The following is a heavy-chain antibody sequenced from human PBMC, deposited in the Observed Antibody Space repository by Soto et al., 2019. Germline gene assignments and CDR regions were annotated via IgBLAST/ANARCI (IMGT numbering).Heavy chain of an antibody. CDR2: ISGSGGST. J-gene: IGHJ6*02. CDR3: AKRTNIAAAVQYYYYGMDV. V-gene: IGHV3-23*01. D-gene: IGHD6-13*01. CDR1: GFTFISYA. Sequence: PGGSLRLSCASSGFTFISYAMSWVRQAPGKGLEWVSAISGSGGSTYYADSVKGRFTISRDNSKNTLYLQMNSLRAEDTAVYYCAKRTNIAAAVQYYYYGMDVWGQGTTVTVSS.